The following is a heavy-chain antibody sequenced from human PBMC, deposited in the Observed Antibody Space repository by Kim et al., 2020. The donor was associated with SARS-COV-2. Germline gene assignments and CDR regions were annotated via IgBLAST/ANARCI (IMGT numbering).Heavy chain of an antibody. J-gene: IGHJ4*02. CDR2: AGRTT. CDR3: ARGGGPDY. V-gene: IGHV3-74*01. D-gene: IGHD2-15*01. Sequence: AGRTTNCAASVNGRFTISRDNSKNTLYLQMNSRRAEDTAVYYCARGGGPDYWGQGTLVTVSS.